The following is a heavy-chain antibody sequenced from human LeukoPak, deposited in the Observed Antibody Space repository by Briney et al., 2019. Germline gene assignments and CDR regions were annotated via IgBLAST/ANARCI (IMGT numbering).Heavy chain of an antibody. D-gene: IGHD3-22*01. CDR1: GFTVSSNY. CDR3: AREIRYYYDSSGYLNWFDP. Sequence: GGSLRLSCAASGFTVSSNYMSWVRQAPGKGLEWVSVIYGGGSTYYADSVKGRFTISRDNSKNTLYLQMNSLRAEDTAVYYCAREIRYYYDSSGYLNWFDPWGQGTLVTVSS. J-gene: IGHJ5*02. V-gene: IGHV3-53*01. CDR2: IYGGGST.